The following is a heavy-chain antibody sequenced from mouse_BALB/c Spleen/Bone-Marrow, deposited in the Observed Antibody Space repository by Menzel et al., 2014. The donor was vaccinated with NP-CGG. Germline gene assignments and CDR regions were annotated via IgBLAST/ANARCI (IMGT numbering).Heavy chain of an antibody. CDR2: INPYNGDT. J-gene: IGHJ3*01. CDR1: GYSFTGYF. D-gene: IGHD2-4*01. V-gene: IGHV1-20*02. CDR3: AGIYDYDRGAWFAY. Sequence: VQLKQSGPELVKPGASVKISCKASGYSFTGYFMNWVMQSHGKSLEWIGRINPYNGDTFYNQKFKDKATLTIDKSSSTAHIELRSLASEDSAVYYCAGIYDYDRGAWFAYWGQGTLVTVSA.